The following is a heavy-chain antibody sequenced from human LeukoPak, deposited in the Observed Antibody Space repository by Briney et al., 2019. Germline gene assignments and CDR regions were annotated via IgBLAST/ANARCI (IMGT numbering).Heavy chain of an antibody. D-gene: IGHD3-16*01. Sequence: KTSETLSLTCSVSGGSISSGPYFWSWIRQPPGKGLEYIGYIYLGGITFYNPSLRSRARISVDRSDRQFSLELTSVTAADTAVYFCARGFDGYAFAFWGQGILVTVSS. CDR1: GGSISSGPYF. CDR3: ARGFDGYAFAF. V-gene: IGHV4-30-2*01. CDR2: IYLGGIT. J-gene: IGHJ4*02.